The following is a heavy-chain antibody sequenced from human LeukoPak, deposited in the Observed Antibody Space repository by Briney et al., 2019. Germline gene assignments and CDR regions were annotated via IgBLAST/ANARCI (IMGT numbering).Heavy chain of an antibody. CDR2: IYYSGST. D-gene: IGHD3-3*01. CDR1: GGSISSYY. J-gene: IGHJ4*02. CDR3: ARGDFWSGPKHPYFDY. Sequence: PSETLSLTCTVSGGSISSYYWSWIRQPPGKGLEWIGYIYYSGSTNYNPSLKSRVTISVDTSKNQFSLKLSPVTAADTAVCYCARGDFWSGPKHPYFDYWGQGTLVSVSS. V-gene: IGHV4-59*01.